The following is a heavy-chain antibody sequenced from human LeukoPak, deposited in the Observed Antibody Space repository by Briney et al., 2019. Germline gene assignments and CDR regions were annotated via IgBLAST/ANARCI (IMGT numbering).Heavy chain of an antibody. CDR3: ARDLCSSTSCSIDDAFDI. Sequence: ASVKVSCKAAGYTFTSYGISWVRQAPGQGLEWMGRIIPILGIANYAQKFQGRVTITADKSTSTAYMELSSLRSEDTAVYYCARDLCSSTSCSIDDAFDIWGQGTMVTVSS. CDR2: IIPILGIA. D-gene: IGHD2-2*01. J-gene: IGHJ3*02. CDR1: GYTFTSYG. V-gene: IGHV1-69*04.